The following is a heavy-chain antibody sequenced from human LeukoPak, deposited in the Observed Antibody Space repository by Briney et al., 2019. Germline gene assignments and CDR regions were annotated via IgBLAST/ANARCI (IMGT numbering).Heavy chain of an antibody. CDR2: IKQDGSEK. CDR1: GFTFSSYW. D-gene: IGHD3-10*01. J-gene: IGHJ4*02. V-gene: IGHV3-7*03. Sequence: GGSLRLSCAASGFTFSSYWMSWVRQAPGKGLEWVANIKQDGSEKYYVDSVKGRFTISRDNAKNSLYLQMNSLRAEDTAVYYCAKAIHYYGSGYYFDYWGQGTLVTVSS. CDR3: AKAIHYYGSGYYFDY.